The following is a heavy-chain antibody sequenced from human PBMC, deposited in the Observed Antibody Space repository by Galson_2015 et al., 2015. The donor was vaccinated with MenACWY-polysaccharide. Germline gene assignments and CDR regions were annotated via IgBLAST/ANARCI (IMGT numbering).Heavy chain of an antibody. CDR1: GGTFDNHG. CDR3: TRVGCSCRPCYFAF. Sequence: SVKVSCKASGGTFDNHGFTWLRQAPGPGLEWFGRVLPLLGQPPSAPPLPALFTIPADKSLSPVSLELSRLASADTAVYYCTRVGCSCRPCYFAFWGQGTLVIVSS. CDR2: VLPLLGQP. D-gene: IGHD2-21*01. J-gene: IGHJ4*02. V-gene: IGHV1-69*10.